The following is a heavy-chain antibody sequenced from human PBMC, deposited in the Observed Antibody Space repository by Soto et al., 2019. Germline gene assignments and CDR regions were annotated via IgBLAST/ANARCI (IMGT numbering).Heavy chain of an antibody. CDR2: ISAYNGNT. CDR3: ARTYSSSYGMDV. D-gene: IGHD6-13*01. J-gene: IGHJ6*02. V-gene: IGHV1-18*01. Sequence: ASVKVSCKASGYTFTSYAMHWVRQAPGQGLEWMGWISAYNGNTNYAQKLQGRVTMTTDTSTSTAYMELRSLRSDDTAVYYCARTYSSSYGMDVWGQGTTVTVSS. CDR1: GYTFTSYA.